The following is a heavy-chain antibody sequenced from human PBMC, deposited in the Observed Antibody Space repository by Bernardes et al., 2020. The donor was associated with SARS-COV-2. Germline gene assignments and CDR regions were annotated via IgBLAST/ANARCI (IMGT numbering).Heavy chain of an antibody. CDR3: ARMSTQGSPQDY. Sequence: SETLSLTCAVSGGSINSNNFWTWVRQPPGKGLEWIGDIYHSGSTNYNPSLKSRVTMSVDKSKNQFSLNLRSVTAADTAVYYCARMSTQGSPQDYWGQGTLVTVSS. CDR1: GGSINSNNF. CDR2: IYHSGST. J-gene: IGHJ4*02. V-gene: IGHV4-4*02.